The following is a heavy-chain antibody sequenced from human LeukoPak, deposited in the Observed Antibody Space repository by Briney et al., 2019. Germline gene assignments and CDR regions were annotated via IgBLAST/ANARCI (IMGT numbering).Heavy chain of an antibody. CDR2: ISTSGGTR. J-gene: IGHJ6*02. Sequence: GGSLRLSCAAAGFTFSSFEMKWVRQAPGKGLEWVSYISTSGGTRYYADSVKGRFTISRDNAKNSLYLQMNSLRAEDTAVYYCARVRYYYGMDVWGQGTTVIVSS. CDR3: ARVRYYYGMDV. V-gene: IGHV3-48*03. CDR1: GFTFSSFE.